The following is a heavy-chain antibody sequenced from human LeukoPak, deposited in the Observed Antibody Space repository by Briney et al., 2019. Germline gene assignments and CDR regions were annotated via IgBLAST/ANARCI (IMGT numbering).Heavy chain of an antibody. CDR3: ATIGYSGELDY. J-gene: IGHJ4*02. CDR2: ISSGSSAI. CDR1: GFTFTTYS. Sequence: GGSLRLSCEASGFTFTTYSMTWVRQAPGKGLEWVSIISSGSSAIFSADALKGRFTISRDDAKNLLYLDMNSLRAEDTAVYYCATIGYSGELDYWGQGTLVTVSS. D-gene: IGHD5-18*01. V-gene: IGHV3-21*01.